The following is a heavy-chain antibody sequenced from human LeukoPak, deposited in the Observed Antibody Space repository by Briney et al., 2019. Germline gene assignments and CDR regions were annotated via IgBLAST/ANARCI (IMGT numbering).Heavy chain of an antibody. CDR2: ISSSGSTI. CDR1: GFTFSSYE. D-gene: IGHD2-21*01. J-gene: IGHJ3*02. Sequence: PGGSLRLSCAASGFTFSSYEMNWVRQAPGKGLEWVSYISSSGSTIYYADSVKGRFTISRDNAKNSLYLQMNSLRAEDTAVYYCARQIVVVSTDAFDIWGQGTMVTVSS. V-gene: IGHV3-48*03. CDR3: ARQIVVVSTDAFDI.